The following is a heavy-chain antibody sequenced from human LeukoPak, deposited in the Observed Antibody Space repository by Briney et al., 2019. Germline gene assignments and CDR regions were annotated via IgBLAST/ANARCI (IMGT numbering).Heavy chain of an antibody. J-gene: IGHJ4*02. CDR3: AGGNTWPGLSY. Sequence: SGGSLRLSCAASGLTVSGNYMSWVRQAPGKGLEWVSVIYTAGSTYNADSVKGRFTISRDKSKNTLYLQMNTLRAEDTAVYFCAGGNTWPGLSYWGQGTLLTVSS. CDR2: IYTAGST. V-gene: IGHV3-53*01. CDR1: GLTVSGNY. D-gene: IGHD6-25*01.